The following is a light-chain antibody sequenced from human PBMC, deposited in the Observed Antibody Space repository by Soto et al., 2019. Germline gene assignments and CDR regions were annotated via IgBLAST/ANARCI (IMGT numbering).Light chain of an antibody. CDR1: QSIGRW. Sequence: DIQMTQSPSTLSAYVGDRVTITCRASQSIGRWLAWYQQKPGKAPKLLIYEASSLESGVSSRVRGSGSGTEFTITITSLQPDDVATYYCQQYESYRTFGPGTKVEIK. CDR3: QQYESYRT. J-gene: IGKJ1*01. CDR2: EAS. V-gene: IGKV1-5*03.